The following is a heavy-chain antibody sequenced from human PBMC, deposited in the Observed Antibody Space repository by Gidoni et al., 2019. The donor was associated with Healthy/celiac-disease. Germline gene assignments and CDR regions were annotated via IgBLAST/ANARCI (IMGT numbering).Heavy chain of an antibody. D-gene: IGHD4-17*01. Sequence: QVQLLASGGGVVQPGRSLSLSCAASGFTFSSYGMHWVRQAPGKGLEWVEVIWYDGSNKYYADSVKGRFTISRDNSKNTLYLQMNSLRAEDTAVYYCARLAGPAGDYDIDYWGQGTLVTVSS. J-gene: IGHJ4*02. CDR3: ARLAGPAGDYDIDY. V-gene: IGHV3-33*01. CDR1: GFTFSSYG. CDR2: IWYDGSNK.